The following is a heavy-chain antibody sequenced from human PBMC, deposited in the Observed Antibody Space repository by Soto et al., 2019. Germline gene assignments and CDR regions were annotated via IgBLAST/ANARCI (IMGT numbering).Heavy chain of an antibody. CDR1: GFTFSSYE. Sequence: GGSLRLSCAASGFTFSSYEMNWVRQAPGKGLEWVSYISSSGSTIYYADSVKGRFTISRDNAKNSLYLQMNSLRAEDTAVYYCEAVHYYYGMDVWGQGTTVTVSS. CDR2: ISSSGSTI. V-gene: IGHV3-48*03. D-gene: IGHD6-19*01. CDR3: EAVHYYYGMDV. J-gene: IGHJ6*02.